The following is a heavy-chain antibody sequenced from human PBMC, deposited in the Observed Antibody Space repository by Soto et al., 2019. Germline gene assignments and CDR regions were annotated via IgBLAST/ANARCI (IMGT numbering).Heavy chain of an antibody. D-gene: IGHD1-7*01. CDR3: ASRDPGTSVDY. V-gene: IGHV4-4*02. Sequence: SETLSLTCAVSGGSFTSYNWWTWVRQPPGQGLEWIGEIYRTGSTNYNPSLKSRVTISLDKSENQFSLKVTSLTAADTAVFYCASRDPGTSVDYWGQGTLVTVSS. J-gene: IGHJ4*02. CDR2: IYRTGST. CDR1: GGSFTSYNW.